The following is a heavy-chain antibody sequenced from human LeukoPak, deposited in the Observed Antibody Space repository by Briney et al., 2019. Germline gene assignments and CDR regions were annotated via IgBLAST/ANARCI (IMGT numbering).Heavy chain of an antibody. D-gene: IGHD2-15*01. V-gene: IGHV3-21*01. J-gene: IGHJ4*02. Sequence: GGSLRLSCAASGFIFGSYSMNWVRQAPGKGLEWVSSISSSSSYIYYADSVKGRFTVSRDNAKNSLYLQMNSLRAEDTAVYYCARVRGGYCSGGSCPGGTNDYWGQGTLVTVSS. CDR2: ISSSSSYI. CDR1: GFIFGSYS. CDR3: ARVRGGYCSGGSCPGGTNDY.